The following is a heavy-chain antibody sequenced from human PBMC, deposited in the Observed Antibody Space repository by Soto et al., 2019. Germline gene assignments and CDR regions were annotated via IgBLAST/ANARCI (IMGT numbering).Heavy chain of an antibody. D-gene: IGHD5-18*01. Sequence: SGPTLVNPTQTLTLTCTFSGFSLSTSGMCVSWIRQPPGKALEWLALIDWDDDKYYSTSLKTRLTISKDTSKTQVVLTMTNMDHVHTSTYYCERKRVLGSPRNHHSYCLAVRGQGTTVPVSS. CDR3: ERKRVLGSPRNHHSYCLAV. J-gene: IGHJ6*02. CDR1: GFSLSTSGMC. CDR2: IDWDDDK. V-gene: IGHV2-70*01.